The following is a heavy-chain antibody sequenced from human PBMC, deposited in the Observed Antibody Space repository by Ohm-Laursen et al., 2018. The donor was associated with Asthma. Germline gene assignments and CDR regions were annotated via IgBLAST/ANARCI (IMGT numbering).Heavy chain of an antibody. CDR3: ATSKPADQGISFYDY. CDR1: GFTFSSYA. V-gene: IGHV3-23*01. Sequence: SLRLSCAASGFTFSSYAMSWVRQAPGKGLEWVSAISGSGGSTYYADSVKGRFTISRDNAKNSLHLQMNSLRAEDTAVYYCATSKPADQGISFYDYWGQGTLVTVSS. J-gene: IGHJ4*02. CDR2: ISGSGGST. D-gene: IGHD2-2*01.